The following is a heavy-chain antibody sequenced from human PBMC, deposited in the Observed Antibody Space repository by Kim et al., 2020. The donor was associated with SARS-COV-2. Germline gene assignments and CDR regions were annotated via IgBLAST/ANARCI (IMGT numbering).Heavy chain of an antibody. CDR3: ARDPDDGSGIYNWFDP. Sequence: GGSLRLSCAASGFTFDNHGMIWVRQAPGKGLEWVSAISGSGVSKYYVDSVKGRFTISRDNSKSILYLQMDSLTAEDTALYYCARDPDDGSGIYNWFDPWGQRTQVTV. CDR2: ISGSGVSK. CDR1: GFTFDNHG. D-gene: IGHD3-10*01. V-gene: IGHV3-23*01. J-gene: IGHJ5*02.